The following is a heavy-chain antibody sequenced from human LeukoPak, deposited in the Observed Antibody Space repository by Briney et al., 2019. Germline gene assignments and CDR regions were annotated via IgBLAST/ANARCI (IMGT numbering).Heavy chain of an antibody. V-gene: IGHV3-21*01. Sequence: GGSLRLSCAASGFTFSSYSMNWVRQAPGKGLEWVSSISSSSSYIYYADSVKGRFTISRDNAKNSLYLQMNSLRAEDTAVYYCAREWGPIVVRTANFDYWGQGTLVTVPS. CDR3: AREWGPIVVRTANFDY. CDR2: ISSSSSYI. D-gene: IGHD2-2*01. CDR1: GFTFSSYS. J-gene: IGHJ4*02.